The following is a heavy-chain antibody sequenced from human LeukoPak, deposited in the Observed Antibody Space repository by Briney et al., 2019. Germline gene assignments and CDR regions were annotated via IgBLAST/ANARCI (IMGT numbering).Heavy chain of an antibody. J-gene: IGHJ3*02. V-gene: IGHV3-7*03. D-gene: IGHD2-2*01. CDR3: AREFGYQLEDAFDI. CDR2: IKQDGSEK. CDR1: GFTFSSYW. Sequence: GGSLRLSCAASGFTFSSYWMSWVRQAPGKGLEWVANIKQDGSEKYYVDSVKGRFTISRDNAKNSLYLRMNSLRAEDTAVYYCAREFGYQLEDAFDIWGQGTMVTVPS.